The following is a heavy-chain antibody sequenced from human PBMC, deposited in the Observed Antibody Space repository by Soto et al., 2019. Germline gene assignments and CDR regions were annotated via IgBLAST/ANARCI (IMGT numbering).Heavy chain of an antibody. Sequence: QVQLVESGGGVVQPGRSLRLSCAASGFPFSSYGIHWVRQAPGKGLEWVAVIYYDGSNKYYADSVKGRFTISRDNSKNTLYLQMTSLRADDTAVYYCARGHGVATTMGWFDPWGQGTLVTVSS. V-gene: IGHV3-33*01. J-gene: IGHJ5*02. CDR3: ARGHGVATTMGWFDP. D-gene: IGHD5-12*01. CDR1: GFPFSSYG. CDR2: IYYDGSNK.